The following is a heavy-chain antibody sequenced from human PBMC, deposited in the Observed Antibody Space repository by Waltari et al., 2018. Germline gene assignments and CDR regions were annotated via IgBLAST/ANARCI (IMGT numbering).Heavy chain of an antibody. CDR2: IYYSGST. J-gene: IGHJ3*02. Sequence: QLQLQESGPGLVKPSETLSLTCTVSGGSISSSSYYCGWIRQPPWKGLEWIGSIYYSGSTYYNPSLKSRVTISVDTSKNQFSLKLSSVTAADTAVYYCARCITMVQGVIPDAFDIWGQGTMVTVSS. CDR3: ARCITMVQGVIPDAFDI. D-gene: IGHD3-10*01. V-gene: IGHV4-39*07. CDR1: GGSISSSSYY.